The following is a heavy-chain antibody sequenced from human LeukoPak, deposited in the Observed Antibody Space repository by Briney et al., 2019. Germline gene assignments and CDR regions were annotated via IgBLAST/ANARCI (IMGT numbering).Heavy chain of an antibody. V-gene: IGHV3-30*18. D-gene: IGHD6-19*01. CDR2: MSNDGDNK. J-gene: IGHJ6*02. CDR1: GFSFSSHG. Sequence: GSSLRLSCEASGFSFSSHGMHWVRQAPGKGLEWLALMSNDGDNKDYADSVKGRFTISRDNSKNTLYLQMNSLTTEDTALYYCAKDLSSGWYRWSMDVWGQGTTVTVSS. CDR3: AKDLSSGWYRWSMDV.